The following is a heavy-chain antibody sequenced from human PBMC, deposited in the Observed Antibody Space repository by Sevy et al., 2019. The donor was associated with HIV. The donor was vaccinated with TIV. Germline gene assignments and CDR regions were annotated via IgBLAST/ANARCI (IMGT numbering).Heavy chain of an antibody. CDR2: INPKSGAT. CDR1: GYTFTDTGYY. J-gene: IGHJ6*02. Sequence: ASVKVSCKASGYTFTDTGYYVHWVRQAPGQGLEWMGWINPKSGATNYAQKFQGRVTMTRDTSVSTANMELRRVRSNDTAVYYCARESYDFWTGPVDYDYGMDVWGQGTTVTVSS. CDR3: ARESYDFWTGPVDYDYGMDV. D-gene: IGHD3-3*01. V-gene: IGHV1-2*02.